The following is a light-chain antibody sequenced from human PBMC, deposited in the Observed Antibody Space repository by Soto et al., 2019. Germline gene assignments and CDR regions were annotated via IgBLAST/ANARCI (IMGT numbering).Light chain of an antibody. CDR3: QQRSNWPPWT. V-gene: IGKV3-11*01. Sequence: EIVLTQSPATLSLSPGERATLSCRASQSVSSYLAWYQQKPGQVPRLLIYDASNRATGIPARFSGSGSGTYFTLTISSLEPEDFAVYYCQQRSNWPPWTFGQGTKVEIK. CDR1: QSVSSY. J-gene: IGKJ1*01. CDR2: DAS.